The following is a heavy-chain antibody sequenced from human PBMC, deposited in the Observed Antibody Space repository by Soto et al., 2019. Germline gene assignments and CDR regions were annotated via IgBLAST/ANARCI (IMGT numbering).Heavy chain of an antibody. V-gene: IGHV5-51*01. J-gene: IGHJ3*02. CDR1: GYIFSFYL. Sequence: GESLKISCNASGYIFSFYLIGWVRQMPGKGLEWMAIMYPDDSDIRYSPSFEAHVTISADKSTSTAFLQWSSLKASDTAMYYCATAYVYDFENSNYYRDAFDIWGQGTLVTVSS. D-gene: IGHD3-22*01. CDR2: MYPDDSDI. CDR3: ATAYVYDFENSNYYRDAFDI.